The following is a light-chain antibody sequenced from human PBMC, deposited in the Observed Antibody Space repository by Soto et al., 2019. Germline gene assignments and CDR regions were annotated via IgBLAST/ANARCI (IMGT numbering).Light chain of an antibody. CDR3: QQRMNWPLT. CDR2: DAS. Sequence: EIVLTQSPATLSLSPGGRATLSCRASQTVTNHLAWYQQKAGQPPRLLIFDASTRASGIPPRFSGSGSGTDFTLTISRVDPDDFEVYYCQQRMNWPLTFGGGTKVDIK. V-gene: IGKV3-11*01. CDR1: QTVTNH. J-gene: IGKJ4*01.